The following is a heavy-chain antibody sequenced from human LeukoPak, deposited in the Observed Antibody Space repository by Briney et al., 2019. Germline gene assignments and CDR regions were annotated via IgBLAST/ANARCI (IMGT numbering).Heavy chain of an antibody. CDR1: GGSISSYY. CDR3: ARWGVQEWDY. Sequence: PSETLSLTRTVSGGSISSYYWSWIRQPPGQGLEWIGYIYYTGSTNYNPSPKSRVTMSIDTSQNQFSLKLSSVTAADTAVYYCARWGVQEWDYWGQGTLVTVSS. J-gene: IGHJ4*02. D-gene: IGHD3-3*01. V-gene: IGHV4-59*01. CDR2: IYYTGST.